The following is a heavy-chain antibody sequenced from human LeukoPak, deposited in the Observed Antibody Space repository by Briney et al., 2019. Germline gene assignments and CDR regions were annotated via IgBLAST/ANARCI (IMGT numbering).Heavy chain of an antibody. Sequence: PGGSLRLSCEASGFTFSSHGMHWVRQAPGKGLEWVALVSNDGNNKYYADSVKGRFTISRDNSKNTLYLQMNSLRAEDTAVYYCAKDVLYCSSATCYDYFDSWGQGALVTVSS. CDR3: AKDVLYCSSATCYDYFDS. J-gene: IGHJ4*02. D-gene: IGHD2-2*01. CDR2: VSNDGNNK. CDR1: GFTFSSHG. V-gene: IGHV3-30*18.